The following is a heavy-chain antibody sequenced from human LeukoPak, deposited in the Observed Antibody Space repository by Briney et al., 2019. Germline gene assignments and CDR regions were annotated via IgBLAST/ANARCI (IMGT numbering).Heavy chain of an antibody. V-gene: IGHV4-31*03. Sequence: KTSETLSLTCTVSGGSISTGGYYWSWIRKFPGKGLQWIGYLDDSGSTRYNPSLKSRVALSSDTSKNQFSLRLRSVTAADTAMYYCVTYRAGDINWFDPWGQGILVTVSS. D-gene: IGHD2-21*01. CDR3: VTYRAGDINWFDP. J-gene: IGHJ5*02. CDR2: LDDSGST. CDR1: GGSISTGGYY.